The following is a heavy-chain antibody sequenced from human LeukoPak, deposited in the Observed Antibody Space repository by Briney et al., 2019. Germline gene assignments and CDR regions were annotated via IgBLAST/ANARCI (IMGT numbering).Heavy chain of an antibody. Sequence: GASVKVSCKASGYASINYYIHWVRQAPGQGLEWMGIINPRDGSTSYAQKFQGKVTMTRDTSTSTVYMDLSSLTSEDTAVYHCARGKRTTVAPFDYWGQETLVSVSS. J-gene: IGHJ4*02. CDR1: GYASINYY. CDR2: INPRDGST. CDR3: ARGKRTTVAPFDY. D-gene: IGHD4-23*01. V-gene: IGHV1-46*01.